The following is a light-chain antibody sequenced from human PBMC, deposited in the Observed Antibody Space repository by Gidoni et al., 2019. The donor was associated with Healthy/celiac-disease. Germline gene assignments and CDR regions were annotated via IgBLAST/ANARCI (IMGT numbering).Light chain of an antibody. Sequence: LTQSPATLSLSPGERATLSCRASQSVSSYLAWYQQKPGQAPRLLIYDASNRATGIPARFSGSGSGTDFTLTISSLEPEDFAVYYCQQRSNWPLTFGGGTKVEIK. J-gene: IGKJ4*01. CDR2: DAS. CDR1: QSVSSY. CDR3: QQRSNWPLT. V-gene: IGKV3-11*01.